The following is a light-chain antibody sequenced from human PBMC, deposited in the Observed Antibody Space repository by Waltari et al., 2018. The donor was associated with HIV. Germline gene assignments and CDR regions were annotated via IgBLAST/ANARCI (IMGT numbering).Light chain of an antibody. CDR1: SSDVGKFDL. CDR2: EVS. CDR3: CSYAGSSVV. J-gene: IGLJ1*01. Sequence: QSALTQPASVSASPGQSITISCAGTSSDVGKFDLVSWYQQYPGLAPKRVISEVSDRPSGILIRFSGSKSGNTASLTISGLQAEDEADYYCCSYAGSSVVFGSGTKVTVL. V-gene: IGLV2-23*02.